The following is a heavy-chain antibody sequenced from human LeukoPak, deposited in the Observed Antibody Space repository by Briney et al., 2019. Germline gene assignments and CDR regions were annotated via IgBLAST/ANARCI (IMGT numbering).Heavy chain of an antibody. D-gene: IGHD3-3*01. J-gene: IGHJ4*02. V-gene: IGHV1-46*01. Sequence: ASVTVSCTASGDTFSIYYMHWVRQAPGQGLEWMGIINPSGSSTTYAQKFQGRVTMTRDTSTSTVYMELSSLRSEDTAVYYCARGGVLRFLEHLDYWGQGTLVTVSS. CDR3: ARGGVLRFLEHLDY. CDR1: GDTFSIYY. CDR2: INPSGSST.